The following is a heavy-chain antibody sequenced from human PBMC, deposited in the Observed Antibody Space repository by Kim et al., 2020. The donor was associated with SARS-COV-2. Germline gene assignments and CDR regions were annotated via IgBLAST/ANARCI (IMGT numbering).Heavy chain of an antibody. D-gene: IGHD2-2*01. CDR3: ARAQSVVEPDAIVNLFDP. Sequence: ASVKVSCKSSGYTFNNYAINWVRQAPGQGLEWMGWISTYNGNTNYAQNLQGRVTMTTDTSTSTAYMELRSLRSDDTAVYYCARAQSVVEPDAIVNLFDPW. J-gene: IGHJ5*02. V-gene: IGHV1-18*01. CDR1: GYTFNNYA. CDR2: ISTYNGNT.